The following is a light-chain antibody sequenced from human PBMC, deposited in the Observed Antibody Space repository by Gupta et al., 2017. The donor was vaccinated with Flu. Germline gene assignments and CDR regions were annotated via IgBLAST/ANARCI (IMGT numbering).Light chain of an antibody. CDR1: QVLGNE. CDR2: GAS. J-gene: IGKJ2*01. V-gene: IGKV1-6*01. Sequence: PSSLSASFGDRVTITCRASQVLGNELGWYQQKPGKAPKFLIYGASSWHSGVPSRFSGSGSGTDFTLTISSLQPEDFATYYCRQDHKSPRTFGQGTQL. CDR3: RQDHKSPRT.